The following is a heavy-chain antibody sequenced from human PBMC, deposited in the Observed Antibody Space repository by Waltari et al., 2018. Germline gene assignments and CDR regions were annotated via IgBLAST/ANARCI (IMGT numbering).Heavy chain of an antibody. CDR2: TYYRSKWYN. D-gene: IGHD2-2*03. Sequence: KESGPTLVKPTQTLTLTCAISGDSVSSNSAAWNWIRQSPSRGLEWLGRTYYRSKWYNDYAVSVKSRITINPDTSKNQFSLQLNSVTPEDTAVYYCARVGGYCSSTSCYYFDYWGQGTLVTVSS. CDR1: GDSVSSNSAA. V-gene: IGHV6-1*01. CDR3: ARVGGYCSSTSCYYFDY. J-gene: IGHJ4*02.